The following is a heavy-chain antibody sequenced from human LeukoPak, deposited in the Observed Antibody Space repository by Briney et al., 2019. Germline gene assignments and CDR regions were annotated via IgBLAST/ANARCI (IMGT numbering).Heavy chain of an antibody. CDR1: GGSISSSNW. CDR3: AREPSFYYDSSGSKQRGAFDI. Sequence: PSETLSLTCAVSGGSISSSNWWSWVRQPPGKGLEWIGEIYHSGSTNYNPSLKSRVTISVDKSKNQFSLKLSSVTAADTAVYYCAREPSFYYDSSGSKQRGAFDIWGQGTMVTVSS. V-gene: IGHV4-4*02. D-gene: IGHD3-22*01. J-gene: IGHJ3*02. CDR2: IYHSGST.